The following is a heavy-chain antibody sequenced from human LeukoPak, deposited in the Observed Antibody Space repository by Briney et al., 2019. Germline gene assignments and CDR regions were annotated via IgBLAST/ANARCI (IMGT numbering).Heavy chain of an antibody. Sequence: GGSLRLSCAASGFTVSRNYMSWVRQAPGKGLEWVSIIYSGGDTYYGDSVKGRFTISRDISKNTLYLQMNNLRAEDTAFYYCARSPPASPFDYWGQGNLVTVSS. V-gene: IGHV3-53*01. J-gene: IGHJ4*02. CDR3: ARSPPASPFDY. CDR2: IYSGGDT. CDR1: GFTVSRNY. D-gene: IGHD2-2*01.